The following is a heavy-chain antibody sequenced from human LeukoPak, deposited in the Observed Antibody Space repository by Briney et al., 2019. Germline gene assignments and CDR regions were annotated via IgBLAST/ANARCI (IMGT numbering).Heavy chain of an antibody. Sequence: ASVTVSFKASGYTFINYGITWVRQAPGQGLEWMGWISAYSGNTNYAQKFQGRVTMTADTFTGTAYMELRSLRSDDAAVYYCARWNYYGSGRDYYYGMDVWGRGTTVTVSS. J-gene: IGHJ6*02. D-gene: IGHD3-10*01. CDR3: ARWNYYGSGRDYYYGMDV. CDR1: GYTFINYG. V-gene: IGHV1-18*01. CDR2: ISAYSGNT.